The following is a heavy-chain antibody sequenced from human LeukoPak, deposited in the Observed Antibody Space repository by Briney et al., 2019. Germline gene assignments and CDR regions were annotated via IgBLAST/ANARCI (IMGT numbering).Heavy chain of an antibody. V-gene: IGHV3-48*03. CDR2: ISSRGITI. J-gene: IGHJ6*04. CDR1: GFTFSSYE. D-gene: IGHD3-10*02. CDR3: AELGITMIGGV. Sequence: PGGSLRLSCAASGFTFSSYEMTWVRQAPGKGLEWVSYISSRGITIYYADSVKGRFTISRDNAKNSLYLQMNSLRAEDTAVYYCAELGITMIGGVWGKGTTVTISS.